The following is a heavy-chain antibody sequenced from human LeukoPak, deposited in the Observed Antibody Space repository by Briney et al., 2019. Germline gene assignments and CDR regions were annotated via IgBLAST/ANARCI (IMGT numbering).Heavy chain of an antibody. V-gene: IGHV1-18*01. D-gene: IGHD2-8*02. Sequence: VASVKVSCKASGYTLSNNGITWVRQAPGQGLEWMGWIAADNRKTYYAQNLQDRATMTTDSSTNTAYMDLRSLRSDDTAVYYCARVYWSGGRAFDYWGQGTLVTVSS. CDR3: ARVYWSGGRAFDY. CDR2: IAADNRKT. CDR1: GYTLSNNG. J-gene: IGHJ4*02.